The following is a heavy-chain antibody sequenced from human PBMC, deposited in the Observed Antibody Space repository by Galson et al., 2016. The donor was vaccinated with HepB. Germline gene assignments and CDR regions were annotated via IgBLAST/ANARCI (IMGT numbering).Heavy chain of an antibody. Sequence: SLRLSCAASGVSFNLYNMNWVRQAPGKGLEWVSSISRSTNFMSYADSVRGRFTISRDNAQNSLFLQMNSLRAEDTAVYYCAREVAGPKYGMDVWGQGTTVTVSS. CDR2: ISRSTNFM. CDR3: AREVAGPKYGMDV. J-gene: IGHJ6*02. CDR1: GVSFNLYN. D-gene: IGHD6-19*01. V-gene: IGHV3-21*01.